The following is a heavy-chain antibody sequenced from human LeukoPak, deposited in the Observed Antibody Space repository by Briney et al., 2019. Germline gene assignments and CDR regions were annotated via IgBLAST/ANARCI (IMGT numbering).Heavy chain of an antibody. CDR2: MNPNSGNT. Sequence: ASVKVSCKASGYTFTSYDINWVRQATGQGLEWMGWMNPNSGNTGYAQKFQGRVTMTRNTSISTAYMELSSLRSEDTAVYYCARGIIQPYYYDSSSYSDFDYWGQGTLVTVSS. CDR1: GYTFTSYD. CDR3: ARGIIQPYYYDSSSYSDFDY. J-gene: IGHJ4*02. V-gene: IGHV1-8*01. D-gene: IGHD3-22*01.